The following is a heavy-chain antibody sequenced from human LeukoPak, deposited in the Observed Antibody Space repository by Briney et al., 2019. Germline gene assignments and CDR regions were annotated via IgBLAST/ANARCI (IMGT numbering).Heavy chain of an antibody. CDR3: ARGFRGYSGYDWYFDY. V-gene: IGHV4-59*01. D-gene: IGHD5-12*01. J-gene: IGHJ4*02. Sequence: SETLSLICTVSGGSISSYLWNWIRQPPGKGLEWIGYTHYSGSTNYNPSLKSRVTMSLDTSKNRFSLKLSSVTAADTAVYYCARGFRGYSGYDWYFDYWGQGILVTVSS. CDR1: GGSISSYL. CDR2: THYSGST.